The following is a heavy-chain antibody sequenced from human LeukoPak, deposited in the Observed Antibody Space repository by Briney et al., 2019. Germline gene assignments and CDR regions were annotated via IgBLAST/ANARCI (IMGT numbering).Heavy chain of an antibody. Sequence: ASVKVSCTASGYTFTGYYMHWVRQAPGQGLEWMGWINPNSGGTNYAQTFQGRVTMTRDTSISTAYMELSRLRSDDTAVYYCASLGPSGSHDYWGQGTLVTVSS. CDR3: ASLGPSGSHDY. D-gene: IGHD1-26*01. CDR2: INPNSGGT. CDR1: GYTFTGYY. V-gene: IGHV1-2*02. J-gene: IGHJ4*02.